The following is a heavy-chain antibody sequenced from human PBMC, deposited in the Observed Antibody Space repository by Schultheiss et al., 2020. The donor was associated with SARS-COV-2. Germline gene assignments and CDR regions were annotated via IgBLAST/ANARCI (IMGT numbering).Heavy chain of an antibody. Sequence: GGSLRLSCAASGFTVSSNYMSWVRQAPGKGLEWVSSISSSSSYIYYADSVKGRFTISRDNAKNSLYLQMNSLRAGDTAVYYCARADCSGGSCYDYWGQGTLVTVSS. CDR3: ARADCSGGSCYDY. J-gene: IGHJ4*02. CDR2: ISSSSSYI. CDR1: GFTVSSNY. V-gene: IGHV3-21*01. D-gene: IGHD2-15*01.